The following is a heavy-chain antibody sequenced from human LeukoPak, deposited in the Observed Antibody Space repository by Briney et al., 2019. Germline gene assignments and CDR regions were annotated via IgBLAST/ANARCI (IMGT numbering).Heavy chain of an antibody. Sequence: PGGSLTLSCAASGFTFSSYAMNWVRQAPGKGLEWVSAISGSGGNTYYADSVKGRFTISRDNSKNTLYLQMNSLRTEDTAVYYCAHARRNFRTNDAFDIWGQGTMVIVSS. J-gene: IGHJ3*02. CDR1: GFTFSSYA. CDR3: AHARRNFRTNDAFDI. V-gene: IGHV3-23*01. D-gene: IGHD1-14*01. CDR2: ISGSGGNT.